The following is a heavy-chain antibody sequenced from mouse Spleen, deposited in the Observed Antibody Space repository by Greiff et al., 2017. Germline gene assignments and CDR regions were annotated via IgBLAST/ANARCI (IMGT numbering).Heavy chain of an antibody. CDR3: ARGGTTVVEGFAY. J-gene: IGHJ3*01. CDR2: ISDGGSYT. Sequence: LVESGGGLVKPGGSLKLSCAASGFTFSDYYMYWVRQTPEKRLEWVATISDGGSYTYYPDSVKGRFTISRDNAKNNLYLQMSSLKSEDTAMYYCARGGTTVVEGFAYWGQGTLATVSA. V-gene: IGHV5-4*02. CDR1: GFTFSDYY. D-gene: IGHD1-1*01.